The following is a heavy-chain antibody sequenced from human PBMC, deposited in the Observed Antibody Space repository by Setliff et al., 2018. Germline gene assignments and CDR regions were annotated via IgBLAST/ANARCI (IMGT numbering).Heavy chain of an antibody. V-gene: IGHV3-33*08. Sequence: GSLRLSCAASGFTFSTYRMHWVRQAPGKGLEWVAVIWDDGGNKYHADSVKGRFTISRDNSKNTLYLQMNSLRHEDTAVYYCARTCSGSGCYAGLESWGQGTPVTVSS. CDR2: IWDDGGNK. CDR3: ARTCSGSGCYAGLES. CDR1: GFTFSTYR. D-gene: IGHD2-15*01. J-gene: IGHJ4*02.